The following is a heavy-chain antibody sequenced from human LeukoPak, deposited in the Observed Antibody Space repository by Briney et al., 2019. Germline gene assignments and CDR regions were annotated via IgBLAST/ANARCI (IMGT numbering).Heavy chain of an antibody. D-gene: IGHD3-22*01. V-gene: IGHV3-23*01. Sequence: TGGSLRLSCAASGFTFSSSAMSWVRQAPGKGLEWVSGLRYTGDSTYYADSVKGRFTISRDNSKNTLYLQMNSLRAEDTAVYYCASSRYDSSGYYGIIAYWGQGTLVTVSS. CDR1: GFTFSSSA. CDR2: LRYTGDST. J-gene: IGHJ4*02. CDR3: ASSRYDSSGYYGIIAY.